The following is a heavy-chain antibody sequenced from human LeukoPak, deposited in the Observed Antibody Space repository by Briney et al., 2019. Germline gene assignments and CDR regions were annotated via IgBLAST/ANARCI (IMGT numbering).Heavy chain of an antibody. CDR3: ARSSGYSSSGGLNWFDT. D-gene: IGHD6-13*01. V-gene: IGHV4-39*01. CDR1: GGSISSSSYY. J-gene: IGHJ5*02. Sequence: PSETLSLTCTVSGGSISSSSYYWGWIRQPPGKGLEWIGSIYYSGSTYYNPSLKSRVTISVDTSKNQFSLKLSSVTAADTAVYYCARSSGYSSSGGLNWFDTWGQGTLVIVS. CDR2: IYYSGST.